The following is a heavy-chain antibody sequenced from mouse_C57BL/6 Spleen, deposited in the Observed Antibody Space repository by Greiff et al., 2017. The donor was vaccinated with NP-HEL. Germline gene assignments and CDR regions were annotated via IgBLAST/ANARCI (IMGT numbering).Heavy chain of an antibody. CDR3: ARPRQLRPLTLSD. D-gene: IGHD3-2*02. CDR2: IYPGSGNT. Sequence: LVESGPELVKPGASVKISCKASGYSFTSYYIHWVKQRPGQGLEWIGWIYPGSGNTKYNEKFKGKATLTADTSSSTAYMQLSSLTSEDSAVYYCARPRQLRPLTLSDWGQGTTLTVSS. CDR1: GYSFTSYY. J-gene: IGHJ2*01. V-gene: IGHV1-66*01.